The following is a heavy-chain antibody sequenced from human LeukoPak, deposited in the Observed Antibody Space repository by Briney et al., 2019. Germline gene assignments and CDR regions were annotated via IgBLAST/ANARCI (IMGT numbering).Heavy chain of an antibody. J-gene: IGHJ3*02. CDR1: GGSISSGGYS. CDR2: IYHSGST. CDR3: ARVRANYYDSSGYYALDAFDI. V-gene: IGHV4-30-2*01. D-gene: IGHD3-22*01. Sequence: SETLSLTCAVSGGSISSGGYSWSWILQPPGKGLEWIGYIYHSGSTYYNPSLKSRVTISVDRSKNQFSLKLSSVTAADTAVYYCARVRANYYDSSGYYALDAFDIWGQGTMVTVSS.